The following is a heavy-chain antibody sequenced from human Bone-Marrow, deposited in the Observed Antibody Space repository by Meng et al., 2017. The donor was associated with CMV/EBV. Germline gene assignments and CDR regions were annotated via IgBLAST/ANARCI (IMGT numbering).Heavy chain of an antibody. CDR1: GFNFSKTW. J-gene: IGHJ6*02. D-gene: IGHD2-21*02. V-gene: IGHV3-15*01. CDR2: IKTTIAGGTT. CDR3: ATDLDFYHYYYGMDV. Sequence: SCAASGFNFSKTWMTWVRQAPGKGLEWVGRIKTTIAGGTTAYAAPVQGRFSISRDDSKNTLYLQMNSLKTEDTAVYFCATDLDFYHYYYGMDVWGQGTTVTVSS.